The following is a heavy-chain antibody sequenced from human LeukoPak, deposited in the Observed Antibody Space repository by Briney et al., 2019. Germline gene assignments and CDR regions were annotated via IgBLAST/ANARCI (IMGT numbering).Heavy chain of an antibody. J-gene: IGHJ6*03. Sequence: GGSLRLSCAASGFTFDDYTMHWVRQAPGKGLEWVSLISWDGGSTYYADSVKGRFTISRDNSKNSLYLQMNSLRTEDTALYYCAKDNSNWNYIDYMDVWGKGTTVTVSS. V-gene: IGHV3-43*01. CDR1: GFTFDDYT. CDR2: ISWDGGST. D-gene: IGHD1-7*01. CDR3: AKDNSNWNYIDYMDV.